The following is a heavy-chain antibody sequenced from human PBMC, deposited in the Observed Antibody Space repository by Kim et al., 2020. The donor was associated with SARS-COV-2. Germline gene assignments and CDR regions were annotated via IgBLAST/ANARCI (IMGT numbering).Heavy chain of an antibody. CDR3: ARGGSPYDY. Sequence: SSKYTRDSVKGRFTISRDNSRNTLYLQMNSLTAEATAVYYCARGGSPYDYWGQGTLVTVSS. D-gene: IGHD6-13*01. V-gene: IGHV3-30*10. J-gene: IGHJ4*02. CDR2: SSK.